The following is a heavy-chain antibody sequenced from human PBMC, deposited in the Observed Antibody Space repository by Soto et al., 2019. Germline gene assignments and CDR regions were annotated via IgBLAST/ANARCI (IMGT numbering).Heavy chain of an antibody. CDR2: IKQDGSEK. CDR3: ARVGSSSSYSPNYYYYYMDV. D-gene: IGHD6-6*01. Sequence: GGSLRLSCAASGFTFSSYWMSWVRQAPGKGLEWVANIKQDGSEKYYVDSVKGRFTISRDNAKNSLYLQMNSLRAEDTAVYYCARVGSSSSYSPNYYYYYMDVWGKGTTVTVSS. J-gene: IGHJ6*03. V-gene: IGHV3-7*01. CDR1: GFTFSSYW.